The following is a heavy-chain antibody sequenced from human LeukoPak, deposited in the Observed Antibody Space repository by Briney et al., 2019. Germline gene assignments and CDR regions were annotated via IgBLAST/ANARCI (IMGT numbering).Heavy chain of an antibody. CDR2: INHSGRT. D-gene: IGHD6-13*01. CDR3: ARGYSSSPRYYYMDV. J-gene: IGHJ6*03. Sequence: PSETLSLTCAVYGGSFSGYYWSWIRQPPGKGLEWIGEINHSGRTNYNPSLKSRVTISVDTSKNQFSLKLSSVTAADTAVYYCARGYSSSPRYYYMDVWGKGTTVTVSS. V-gene: IGHV4-34*01. CDR1: GGSFSGYY.